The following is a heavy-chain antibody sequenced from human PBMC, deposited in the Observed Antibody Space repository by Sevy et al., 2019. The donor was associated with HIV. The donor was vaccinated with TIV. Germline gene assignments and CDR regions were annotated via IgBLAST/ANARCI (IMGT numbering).Heavy chain of an antibody. J-gene: IGHJ6*03. Sequence: GESLKISCKGSGYSFTSYWIGWVRQMPGKGLEWMGIIYPGDSDTRYSPSFQGQVTISADKCISTAYLQWSSPKASDTAMYYCARHGSVSSGWYLANNGYYYYYMDVWGKGTTVTVSS. D-gene: IGHD6-19*01. CDR1: GYSFTSYW. V-gene: IGHV5-51*01. CDR2: IYPGDSDT. CDR3: ARHGSVSSGWYLANNGYYYYYMDV.